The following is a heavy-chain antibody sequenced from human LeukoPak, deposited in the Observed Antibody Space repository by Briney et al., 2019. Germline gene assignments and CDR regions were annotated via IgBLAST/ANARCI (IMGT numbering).Heavy chain of an antibody. CDR1: GFTFSSYG. CDR3: AKVFPFYGSGSYAFDI. CDR2: ISYDGSNK. V-gene: IGHV3-30*18. Sequence: GRSLRLSCAASGFTFSSYGMHWVRQAPGKGLEWVAVISYDGSNKYYADSVKGRFTISRDNSKNTLYLQMNSLRAEDTAVYYCAKVFPFYGSGSYAFDIWGQGTMVTVSS. J-gene: IGHJ3*02. D-gene: IGHD3-10*01.